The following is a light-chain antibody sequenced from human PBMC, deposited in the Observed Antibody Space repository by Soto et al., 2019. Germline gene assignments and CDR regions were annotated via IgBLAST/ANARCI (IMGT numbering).Light chain of an antibody. CDR2: EVS. CDR3: ISYIPSTTTHWV. V-gene: IGLV2-14*01. CDR1: SSDIGGYNY. Sequence: QSALTQPASVSGSPGQSITISCTGTSSDIGGYNYVSWYQQHPGQAPKLMIYEVSNRPSGISDRFSGSKSGDTASLTISGLQAEDEADYYCISYIPSTTTHWVFGGGTKVTVL. J-gene: IGLJ3*02.